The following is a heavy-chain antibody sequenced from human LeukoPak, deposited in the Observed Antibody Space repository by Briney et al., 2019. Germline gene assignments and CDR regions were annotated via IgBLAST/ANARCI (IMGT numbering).Heavy chain of an antibody. V-gene: IGHV3-23*01. CDR2: MSGSGGST. J-gene: IGHJ4*02. D-gene: IGHD6-19*01. Sequence: GGSLRLSCAASGFTFSSYSMSWVRQAPGKGLEWVSAMSGSGGSTYYADSVKGRFTISRDNSKNTLNLQMNSLRVEDTAVYYCARPYRRGWHYFDCWGQGTLVTVSS. CDR3: ARPYRRGWHYFDC. CDR1: GFTFSSYS.